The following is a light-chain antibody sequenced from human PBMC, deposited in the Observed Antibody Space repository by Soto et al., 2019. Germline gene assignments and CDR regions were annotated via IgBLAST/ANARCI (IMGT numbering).Light chain of an antibody. V-gene: IGLV1-47*02. J-gene: IGLJ2*01. CDR1: SSNIGGTNY. Sequence: QSVLTQPPSASGTPGQRVFISCSESSSNIGGTNYAYWYQQLPGAAPKLLMHSNNLRPSGVPERISGSKSGTSASLAISGLRSEDEAVYYCASWDDRLGAVIFGGGTKVTV. CDR2: SNN. CDR3: ASWDDRLGAVI.